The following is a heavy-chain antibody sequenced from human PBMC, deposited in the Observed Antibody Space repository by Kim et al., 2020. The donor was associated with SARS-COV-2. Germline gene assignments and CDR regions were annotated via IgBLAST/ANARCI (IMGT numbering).Heavy chain of an antibody. Sequence: SMKGRFTISRDNSKNTLYLQMNSLRAEDTAVYYCAKTPYSTSAGTGLDYWGQGTLVTVSS. CDR3: AKTPYSTSAGTGLDY. D-gene: IGHD6-13*01. V-gene: IGHV3-23*01. J-gene: IGHJ4*02.